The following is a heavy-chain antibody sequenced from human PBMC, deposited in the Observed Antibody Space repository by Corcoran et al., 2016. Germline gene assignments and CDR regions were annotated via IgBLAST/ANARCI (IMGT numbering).Heavy chain of an antibody. D-gene: IGHD6-19*01. J-gene: IGHJ6*02. CDR2: TYYRSKWYN. CDR1: GDSVSSNSAA. CDR3: ARDQIAVGGTYYYYGMDV. V-gene: IGHV6-1*01. Sequence: QVQLQQSGPGLVKPSQTLSLTCAISGDSVSSNSAAWNWIRQSPSRGLEWLGRTYYRSKWYNDYAVSVKSRITINPDTSKNQFSLQLNSVTPEDTAVYYCARDQIAVGGTYYYYGMDVWGQGTTVTVSS.